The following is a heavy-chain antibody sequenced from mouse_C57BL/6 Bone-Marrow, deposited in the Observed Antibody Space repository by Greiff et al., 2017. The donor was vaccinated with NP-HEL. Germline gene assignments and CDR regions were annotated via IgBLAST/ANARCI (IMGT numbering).Heavy chain of an antibody. CDR3: AREGGLRRRTYAMDY. D-gene: IGHD2-4*01. J-gene: IGHJ2*01. V-gene: IGHV5-16*01. Sequence: EVMLVESEGGLVQPGSSMKLSCTASGFTFSDYYMAWVRQVPEKGLEWVANINYDGSSTYYLDSLQSRFIISRDNAKNILYLQMSSLKSEDTATYYCAREGGLRRRTYAMDYWGQGTTLTVSS. CDR1: GFTFSDYY. CDR2: INYDGSST.